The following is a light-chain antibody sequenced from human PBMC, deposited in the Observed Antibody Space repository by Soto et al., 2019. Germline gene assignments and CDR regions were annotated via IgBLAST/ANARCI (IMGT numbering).Light chain of an antibody. Sequence: EIVLTQSPGTLSLSPGERATLSCRASQSVSSNFLAWYQQKPGQAPRLLIYDASSRATGIPDRFSGSGSGTDFTLIISRLEPEDCAVYYCQQYGSSPYTFGQGTKLEIK. CDR2: DAS. J-gene: IGKJ2*01. V-gene: IGKV3-20*01. CDR1: QSVSSNF. CDR3: QQYGSSPYT.